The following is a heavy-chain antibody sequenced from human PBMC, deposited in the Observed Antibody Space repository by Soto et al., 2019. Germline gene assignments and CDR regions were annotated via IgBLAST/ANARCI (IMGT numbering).Heavy chain of an antibody. V-gene: IGHV1-69*01. CDR2: IVPLFGTT. J-gene: IGHJ5*02. Sequence: QAQLVQSGAELKKPGSSVKVSCKASGGNFSSYAISWLRQAPGQGLEWMGGIVPLFGTTNYAQKFKGRLMITADESTTTAYMELSSLRFEDTAVYYFARARGLSWYNWFDPWGQGSPVTVSS. CDR3: ARARGLSWYNWFDP. D-gene: IGHD6-13*01. CDR1: GGNFSSYA.